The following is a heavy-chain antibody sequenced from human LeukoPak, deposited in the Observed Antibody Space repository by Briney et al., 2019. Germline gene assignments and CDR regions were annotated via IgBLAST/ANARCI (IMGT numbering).Heavy chain of an antibody. J-gene: IGHJ3*02. CDR2: TYYRSKWYN. V-gene: IGHV6-1*01. CDR1: GDSISSNSAA. Sequence: SQTLSLTCAISGDSISSNSAAWNWIRQSPSRGLEWLGRTYYRSKWYNDYAVSVKSRITINPDTSKNQFSLQLDSVTPEDTAVYYCCHSLSGRTGAFDIWGRGTVVTVSS. D-gene: IGHD2-21*01. CDR3: CHSLSGRTGAFDI.